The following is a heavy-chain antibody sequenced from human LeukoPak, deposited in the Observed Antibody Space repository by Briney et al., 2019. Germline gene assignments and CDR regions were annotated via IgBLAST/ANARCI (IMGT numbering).Heavy chain of an antibody. D-gene: IGHD3-10*01. CDR3: ARGSGSPLYDY. CDR1: GGSISSSY. CDR2: IYNSGST. J-gene: IGHJ4*02. V-gene: IGHV4-59*08. Sequence: TSETLSLTCAVSGGSISSSYWSWIRQPPGKGLEWIGYIYNSGSTNYNPSLESRVTISVDTSKNQFSLKVSSVTAADTAVYYCARGSGSPLYDYWGQGTLVIVSS.